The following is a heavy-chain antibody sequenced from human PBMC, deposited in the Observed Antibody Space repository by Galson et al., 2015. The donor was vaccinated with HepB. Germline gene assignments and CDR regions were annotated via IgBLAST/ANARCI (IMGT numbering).Heavy chain of an antibody. D-gene: IGHD4-17*01. CDR1: GFTFTTSG. J-gene: IGHJ4*02. CDR3: ARVADSDYGDHAHFDY. CDR2: ISGTGTYT. Sequence: SLRLSCAASGFTFTTSGMTWVRQAPGKGLEWLSYISGTGTYTNYADSVKGRFTISRDSAKNSLYLQMNSLRAEETAVYFCARVADSDYGDHAHFDYWGQGILVTVSS. V-gene: IGHV3-21*05.